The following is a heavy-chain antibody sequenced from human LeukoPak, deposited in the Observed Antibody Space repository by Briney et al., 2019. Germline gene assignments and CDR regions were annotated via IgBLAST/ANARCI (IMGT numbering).Heavy chain of an antibody. CDR2: ISYDGSDK. CDR3: AKDIGGTSFSNWFDP. Sequence: GGSLRLSCAASGFTFRNYAMHWVRQAPGKGLEWVAVISYDGSDKYYVDSVKGRFTISRDNSRNTLYLQMNSLSADDTAVYYCAKDIGGTSFSNWFDPWGQGTLVTVS. CDR1: GFTFRNYA. J-gene: IGHJ5*02. V-gene: IGHV3-33*06. D-gene: IGHD2-15*01.